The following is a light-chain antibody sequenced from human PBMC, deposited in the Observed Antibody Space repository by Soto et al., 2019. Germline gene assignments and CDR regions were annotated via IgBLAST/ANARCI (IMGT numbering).Light chain of an antibody. Sequence: IVWTQSQGTLSLSPWEISALSCSTSQSVSSRYLAWYQQKPGRAPRLLIYTASSRATGIPDRFSGSGSGTDFTLTISRLEPEDFAVYYCQHYGSSPWRCGQGTKVDIK. CDR1: QSVSSRY. J-gene: IGKJ1*01. V-gene: IGKV3-20*01. CDR2: TAS. CDR3: QHYGSSPWR.